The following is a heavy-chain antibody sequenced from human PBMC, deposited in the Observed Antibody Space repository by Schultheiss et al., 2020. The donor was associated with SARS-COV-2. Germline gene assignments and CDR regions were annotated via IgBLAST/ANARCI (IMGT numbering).Heavy chain of an antibody. V-gene: IGHV4-31*03. Sequence: SETLSLTCTVSGGSISSGGYYWSWIRQHPGKGLEWIGYIYYSGSTYYNPSLKSRVTISVDTSKNQFSLKLSSVTAADTAVYYCARGRGGYGDSPFDYWGQGTLVTVSS. J-gene: IGHJ4*02. CDR2: IYYSGST. D-gene: IGHD4-17*01. CDR3: ARGRGGYGDSPFDY. CDR1: GGSISSGGYY.